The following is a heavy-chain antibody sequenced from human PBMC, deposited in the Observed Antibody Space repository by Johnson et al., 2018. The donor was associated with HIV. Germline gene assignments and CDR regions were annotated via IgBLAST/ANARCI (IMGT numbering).Heavy chain of an antibody. D-gene: IGHD3-9*01. CDR3: ARDGRDLVTRGSVDV. CDR1: GITVGTNY. V-gene: IGHV3-66*02. Sequence: MLLVESGGGLVQPGGSLRLSCAASGITVGTNYMSWVRQAPGKGLEWVSVIFSVGDVYYADSVKGRFTISRDNSKNMVYLQMNSLRPEDTAVYYCARDGRDLVTRGSVDVWGQGTVVTVAS. CDR2: IFSVGDV. J-gene: IGHJ3*01.